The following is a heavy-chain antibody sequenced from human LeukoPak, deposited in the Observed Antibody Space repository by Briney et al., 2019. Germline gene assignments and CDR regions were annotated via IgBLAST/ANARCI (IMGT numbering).Heavy chain of an antibody. D-gene: IGHD3-10*01. Sequence: PSETLSLTCAVYGGSFSGYYSSWIRQPPGKGLEWIGEINHSGSTNYNPSLKSRVTISVDTSKNQFSLKLSSVTAADTAVYYCAKSNGYGLVDIWGQGTMVTVSS. CDR3: AKSNGYGLVDI. CDR1: GGSFSGYY. CDR2: INHSGST. J-gene: IGHJ3*02. V-gene: IGHV4-34*01.